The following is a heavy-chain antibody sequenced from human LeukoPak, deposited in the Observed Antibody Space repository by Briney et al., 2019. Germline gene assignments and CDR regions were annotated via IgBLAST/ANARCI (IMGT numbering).Heavy chain of an antibody. CDR1: GYTFTSYY. V-gene: IGHV1-46*01. CDR2: INPSGGST. Sequence: ASVKVSCKASGYTFTSYYMHWVRQAPGQGLEWMGIINPSGGSTIYAQKFQGRVTMTRDMSTSTVYMELSSLRSDDTAVYYCARDPRKAAAGKFDYWGQGTLVTVSS. D-gene: IGHD6-13*01. CDR3: ARDPRKAAAGKFDY. J-gene: IGHJ4*02.